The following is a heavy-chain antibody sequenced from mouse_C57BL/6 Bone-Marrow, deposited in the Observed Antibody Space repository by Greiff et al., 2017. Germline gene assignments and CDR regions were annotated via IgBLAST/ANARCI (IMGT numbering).Heavy chain of an antibody. J-gene: IGHJ1*03. CDR3: ARSAYYSNYWYFDV. V-gene: IGHV1-55*01. D-gene: IGHD2-5*01. CDR2: IYPGSGST. CDR1: GYTFTSYW. Sequence: QVQLQQPGAELVKPGASVKMSCKASGYTFTSYWITWVKQRPGQGLEWIGDIYPGSGSTNYNEKFKSKATLTVDKSSSTAYMQLSSLTSEDSAVYYCARSAYYSNYWYFDVWGTGTTVTVSS.